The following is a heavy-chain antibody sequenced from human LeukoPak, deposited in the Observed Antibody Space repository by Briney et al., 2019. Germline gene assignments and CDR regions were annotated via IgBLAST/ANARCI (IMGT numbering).Heavy chain of an antibody. J-gene: IGHJ3*02. D-gene: IGHD6-13*01. V-gene: IGHV3-23*01. CDR3: AKVSGYSSSWFDAFDI. CDR1: GFTFSSYA. CDR2: ISGSGGST. Sequence: GGSLRLSCAASGFTFSSYAMSWVRQAPGKGLEWVSAISGSGGSTYYADSVKGRFTISRDNSKNTLYLQMNSLRAEDTAVYYCAKVSGYSSSWFDAFDIWGQGTMVTVSS.